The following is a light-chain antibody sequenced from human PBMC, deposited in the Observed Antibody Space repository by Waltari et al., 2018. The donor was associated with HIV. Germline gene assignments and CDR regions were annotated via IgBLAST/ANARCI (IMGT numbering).Light chain of an antibody. CDR1: QNIDSS. Sequence: DIQMTQSPSSLSASVGARVTITCRASQNIDSSLNWYQQTPGKAPKLLIFGASNLQSGVPSRFTGSRSGTDFTLTVSSLQPEDFTTYYCQQTYKTPHTFGQGTRLEIK. J-gene: IGKJ5*01. V-gene: IGKV1-39*01. CDR3: QQTYKTPHT. CDR2: GAS.